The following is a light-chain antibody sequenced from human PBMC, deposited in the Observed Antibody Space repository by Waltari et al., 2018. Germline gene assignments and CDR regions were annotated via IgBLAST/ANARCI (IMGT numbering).Light chain of an antibody. CDR1: SGPVSTSDY. J-gene: IGLJ3*02. Sequence: QTVVTQEPAFSVSPGGTLTPTCALTSGPVSTSDYPSWYQQTPGQAPRTLIYSTNIRSSGVPDRFSGSIIGNKAALTITGAQADDESDYYCVLYGGNGIWVFGGGTRLTVL. CDR2: STN. V-gene: IGLV8-61*01. CDR3: VLYGGNGIWV.